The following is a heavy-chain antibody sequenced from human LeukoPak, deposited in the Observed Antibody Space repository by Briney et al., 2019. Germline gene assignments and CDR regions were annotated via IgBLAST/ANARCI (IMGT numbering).Heavy chain of an antibody. CDR3: ARDLDLVSVGTTWDY. J-gene: IGHJ4*02. D-gene: IGHD3/OR15-3a*01. CDR1: GFTFSSYW. CDR2: INSDGSST. Sequence: PGGSLRLSCAASGFTFSSYWMHWVRQAPGKGLVWVSRINSDGSSTSYADSVKGRFTISIDNAKNTLYLQMNSLRAEDTAVYYCARDLDLVSVGTTWDYWGQGTLVTVSS. V-gene: IGHV3-74*01.